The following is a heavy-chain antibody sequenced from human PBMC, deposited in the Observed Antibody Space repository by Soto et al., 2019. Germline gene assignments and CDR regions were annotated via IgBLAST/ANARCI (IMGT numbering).Heavy chain of an antibody. J-gene: IGHJ6*02. V-gene: IGHV1-18*01. CDR1: GYTFSTSG. CDR3: ARAGADHYYYYGMDV. CDR2: ISTYNGDT. Sequence: QVQLVQSGAEVRKPGASVKVSCKASGYTFSTSGMSWLRQAPGQGLEWRGWISTYNGDTNDAPKFQDRVTMTSDTSTSTVYMELRSLRSDATAVYYCARAGADHYYYYGMDVWGQGTRVTVSS. D-gene: IGHD3-10*01.